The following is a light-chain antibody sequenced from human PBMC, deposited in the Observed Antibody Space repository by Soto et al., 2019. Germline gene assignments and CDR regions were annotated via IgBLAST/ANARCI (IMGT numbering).Light chain of an antibody. CDR2: GAS. Sequence: EIVLTQSPGTLSLSPGARATLSCRASQSVSSSYLAWYQQKPGQAPRLLIYGASSRATGIPDRFSGSGSGTDFTLTISRLEPEDFAVYYCQHYHSSPRLTFGGGTKVEIK. CDR3: QHYHSSPRLT. J-gene: IGKJ4*01. CDR1: QSVSSSY. V-gene: IGKV3-20*01.